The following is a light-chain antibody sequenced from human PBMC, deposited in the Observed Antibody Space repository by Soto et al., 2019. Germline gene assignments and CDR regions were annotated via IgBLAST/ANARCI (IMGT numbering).Light chain of an antibody. V-gene: IGLV2-14*03. CDR3: NSYTTNNNV. J-gene: IGLJ1*01. Sequence: QSVLTQPASVSGSPGQAITISCTGTSNDIGSYNYVSWYQQRPGRAPKLLIYGVSNRPSGVSDRFSGSKSGITASLTVSGLQAEDEADYYCNSYTTNNNVFGTGTKVTVL. CDR2: GVS. CDR1: SNDIGSYNY.